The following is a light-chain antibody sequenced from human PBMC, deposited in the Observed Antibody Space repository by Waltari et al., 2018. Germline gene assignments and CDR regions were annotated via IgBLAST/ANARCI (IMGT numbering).Light chain of an antibody. J-gene: IGKJ4*01. CDR2: WAS. CDR1: QDILYNSNNKNY. CDR3: QQYYKTPS. V-gene: IGKV4-1*01. Sequence: DIVMTQSPGSLVVSLGERATINCKSGQDILYNSNNKNYLAWYQHKPGQSPKLLFDWASTRASGVPDRFSGSGSGTDFTLTISRVQAEDVAIYYCQQYYKTPSFGGGTKVE.